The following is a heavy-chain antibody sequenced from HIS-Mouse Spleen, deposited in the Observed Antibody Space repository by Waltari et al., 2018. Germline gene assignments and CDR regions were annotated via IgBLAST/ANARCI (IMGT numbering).Heavy chain of an antibody. CDR1: GGTFSSYA. CDR2: IIPIFGTA. J-gene: IGHJ6*02. Sequence: QVQLVQSGAAVKKPGSSVKVSCKASGGTFSSYAITWVLQAPGQWVEWMGGIIPIFGTANYAQKFQGRVTITADESTSTAYMELGSLRSEDTAVYYCARDVGYCTNGVCYNHYGMDVWGQGTTVTVSS. D-gene: IGHD2-8*01. V-gene: IGHV1-69*01. CDR3: ARDVGYCTNGVCYNHYGMDV.